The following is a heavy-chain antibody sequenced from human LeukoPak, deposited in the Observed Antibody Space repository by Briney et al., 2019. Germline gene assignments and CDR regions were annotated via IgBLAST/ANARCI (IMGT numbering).Heavy chain of an antibody. D-gene: IGHD1-26*01. J-gene: IGHJ4*02. CDR3: TREPPWWELPIHFDY. Sequence: GGSLRLSCAASGFTFDDYGMTWVRQAPEKGLEWVSGINWNGGSTGYADSVKGRFTISRDNAKNSLYLQMNSLRVEDTAVYYCTREPPWWELPIHFDYWGQGTLVTVSS. CDR1: GFTFDDYG. V-gene: IGHV3-20*04. CDR2: INWNGGST.